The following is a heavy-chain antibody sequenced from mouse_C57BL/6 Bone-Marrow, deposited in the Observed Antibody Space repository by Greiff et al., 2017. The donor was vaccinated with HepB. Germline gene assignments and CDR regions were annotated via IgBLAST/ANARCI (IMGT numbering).Heavy chain of an antibody. V-gene: IGHV1-64*01. CDR3: ARNPDSSVDY. Sequence: VQLQQSGAELVMPGASVKLSCKASGYTFTSYWMHWVKQRPGQGLEWIGMIHPNSGSTNYNEKFKSKATLTVDKSSSTAYMQLSSLTSEDSAVYYCARNPDSSVDYWGQGTTLTVSS. D-gene: IGHD3-2*02. CDR1: GYTFTSYW. J-gene: IGHJ2*01. CDR2: IHPNSGST.